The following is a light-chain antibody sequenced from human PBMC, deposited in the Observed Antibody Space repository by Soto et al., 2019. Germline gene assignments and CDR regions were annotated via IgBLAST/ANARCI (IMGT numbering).Light chain of an antibody. J-gene: IGKJ1*01. CDR2: DAS. V-gene: IGKV1-5*01. CDR3: QQYNSFSQT. Sequence: DIQMTQSPSTLSASVGDRVTITCRASQSINNWVAWYQQKPGKAPKVLISDASTLESGVPSRFSGSGSGTEFTLTISGLQPDDFATYYCQQYNSFSQTFGQGTKVEI. CDR1: QSINNW.